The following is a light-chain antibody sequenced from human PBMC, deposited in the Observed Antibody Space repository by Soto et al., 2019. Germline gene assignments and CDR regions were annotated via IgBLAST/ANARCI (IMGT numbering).Light chain of an antibody. CDR2: KAS. J-gene: IGKJ1*01. CDR1: QTISSW. Sequence: DIQMPQSPSTLSVSVGDRVTITCRASQTISSWLAWYQQKPGKAPKLLIYKASTLKSGVPSRFSGSGSGTEFTLTISSLQPDDFATYYCQHYNSYSEAFGQGTKV. CDR3: QHYNSYSEA. V-gene: IGKV1-5*03.